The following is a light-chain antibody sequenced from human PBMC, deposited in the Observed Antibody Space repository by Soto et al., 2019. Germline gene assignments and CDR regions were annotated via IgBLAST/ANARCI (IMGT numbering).Light chain of an antibody. V-gene: IGLV2-11*01. CDR2: DVT. J-gene: IGLJ1*01. CDR3: CSYTAGGTI. Sequence: QSALTQPRSVSGSPGQSVTISCTGTSSDIGAYNYVSWYQQHPGKAPKLMIYDVTARPSGVPDRFSGSKSGTTASLTISGLQGEDEADYYCCSYTAGGTIFGTGTKLTVL. CDR1: SSDIGAYNY.